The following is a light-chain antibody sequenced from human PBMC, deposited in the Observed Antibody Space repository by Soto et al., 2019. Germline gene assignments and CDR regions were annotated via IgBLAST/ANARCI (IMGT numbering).Light chain of an antibody. V-gene: IGLV2-14*01. Sequence: QSALTQPASVSGSPGQSITISCTGTSSDVGGYNYVSWYQQHPGEAPKLMIYDVSNRPSGVSNRFSGSKSGNTASLTISGLQAEDAADYYCSSYTSSSTVVFGGGTQLTVL. CDR2: DVS. CDR3: SSYTSSSTVV. J-gene: IGLJ2*01. CDR1: SSDVGGYNY.